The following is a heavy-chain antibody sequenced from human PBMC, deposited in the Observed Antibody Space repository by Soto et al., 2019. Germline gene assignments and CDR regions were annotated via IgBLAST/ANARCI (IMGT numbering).Heavy chain of an antibody. Sequence: SETLSLTCAVYGGSFSGYYWSLIRQPPGKGLECIWEINHSGSTNYNPSLKSRVTISVDTSKNQFSLTLTSVTAADTAVYYCARGRSRYSSGWSWFDPWGQGTLVTVSS. V-gene: IGHV4-34*01. J-gene: IGHJ5*02. D-gene: IGHD6-19*01. CDR2: INHSGST. CDR1: GGSFSGYY. CDR3: ARGRSRYSSGWSWFDP.